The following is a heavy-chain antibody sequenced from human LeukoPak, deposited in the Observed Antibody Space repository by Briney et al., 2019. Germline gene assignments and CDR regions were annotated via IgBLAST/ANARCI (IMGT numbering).Heavy chain of an antibody. Sequence: ASETLSLTCTVSDASVTTYSWSWLRQPAGKGLEWIGRVNSSGATKYNPSLKSRVTISADTSKNQFSLKLPSVTAADTAVYYCARGHYGSGSYKAYFDYWGHGIQVTVSS. CDR2: VNSSGAT. J-gene: IGHJ4*01. V-gene: IGHV4-4*07. CDR1: DASVTTYS. D-gene: IGHD3-10*01. CDR3: ARGHYGSGSYKAYFDY.